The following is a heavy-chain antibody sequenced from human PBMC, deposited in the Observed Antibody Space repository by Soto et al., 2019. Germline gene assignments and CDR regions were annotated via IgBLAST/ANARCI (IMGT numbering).Heavy chain of an antibody. J-gene: IGHJ3*01. Sequence: QVQLVQSGAELKKPGASVNISCTASGFTFSDNLIYWVRQVLGQGLEWMGWLNPDTGNTRYSETFQGRVTISRHPSASIAYLELSGLENEDTALYFCARDIQSVGPRANDAFDVWGQGTMITVSS. CDR3: ARDIQSVGPRANDAFDV. V-gene: IGHV1-3*01. D-gene: IGHD5-18*01. CDR1: GFTFSDNL. CDR2: LNPDTGNT.